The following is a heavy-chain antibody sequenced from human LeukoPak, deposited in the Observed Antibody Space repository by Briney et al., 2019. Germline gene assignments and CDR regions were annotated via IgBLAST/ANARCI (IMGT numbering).Heavy chain of an antibody. CDR3: ARGWFGELFTGFDP. J-gene: IGHJ5*02. CDR1: GGSISSSSYY. CDR2: IYHSGST. Sequence: SETLSLTCTVSGGSISSSSYYWGWIRQPPGKGLEWIGSIYHSGSTYYNPSLKSRVTISVDTSKNQFSLKLSSVTAADTAVYYCARGWFGELFTGFDPWGQGTLVTVSS. D-gene: IGHD3-10*01. V-gene: IGHV4-39*07.